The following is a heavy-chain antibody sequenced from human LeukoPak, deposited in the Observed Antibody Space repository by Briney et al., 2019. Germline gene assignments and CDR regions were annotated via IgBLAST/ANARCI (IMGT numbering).Heavy chain of an antibody. D-gene: IGHD3-16*02. CDR1: GFTFSSYA. CDR2: ISGSGGST. CDR3: AKRALEGLRLGELSPRGDYFDY. J-gene: IGHJ4*02. Sequence: GGSLRLSCAASGFTFSSYAMSWVRQAPGKGLKWVSAISGSGGSTYYADSVKGRFTISRDNSKNTLYLQMNSLRAEDTAVYYCAKRALEGLRLGELSPRGDYFDYWGQGTLVTVSS. V-gene: IGHV3-23*01.